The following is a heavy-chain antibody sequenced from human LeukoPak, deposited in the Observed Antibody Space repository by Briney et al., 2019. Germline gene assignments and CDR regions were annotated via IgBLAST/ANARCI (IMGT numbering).Heavy chain of an antibody. CDR3: ASYSSGWSYYYYMDV. J-gene: IGHJ6*03. V-gene: IGHV1-69*05. D-gene: IGHD6-19*01. Sequence: ASVKVSCKASGGTFSSYAISWVRQAPGQGLEWTGRIIPIFGTANYAQKLQGRVTITTDESTSTAYMELSSLRSEGTAVYYCASYSSGWSYYYYMDVWGKGTTVTVS. CDR2: IIPIFGTA. CDR1: GGTFSSYA.